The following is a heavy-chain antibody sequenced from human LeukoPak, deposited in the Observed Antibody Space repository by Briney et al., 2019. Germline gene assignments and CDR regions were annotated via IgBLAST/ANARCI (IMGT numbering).Heavy chain of an antibody. CDR2: IYYSGST. V-gene: IGHV4-39*07. D-gene: IGHD5-18*01. J-gene: IGHJ4*02. CDR1: GGSISSSSYY. CDR3: ARSRGYSYGTTFLDY. Sequence: SEALSLTCTVSGGSISSSSYYWGWIRQPPGKGLEWIGSIYYSGSTYYNPSLKSRVTISVDTSKNQFSLKLSSVTAADTAVYYCARSRGYSYGTTFLDYWGQGTLVTVSS.